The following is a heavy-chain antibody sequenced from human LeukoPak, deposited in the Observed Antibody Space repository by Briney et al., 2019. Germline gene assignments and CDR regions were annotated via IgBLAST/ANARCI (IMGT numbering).Heavy chain of an antibody. V-gene: IGHV3-7*01. J-gene: IGHJ4*02. Sequence: QAGGSLRLSCAASGFTFSSYWMLWVRQPPGKGLEWVATIKKDGSEKDYVDSVKGRFTISRDNAENSLSLQMNSLRGDDTAIYYCVGGSGWLFDYWGQGTLVTVSS. CDR1: GFTFSSYW. CDR2: IKKDGSEK. CDR3: VGGSGWLFDY. D-gene: IGHD6-19*01.